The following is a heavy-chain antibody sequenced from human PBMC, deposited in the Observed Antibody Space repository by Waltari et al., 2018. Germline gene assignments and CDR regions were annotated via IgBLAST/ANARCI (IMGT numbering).Heavy chain of an antibody. CDR1: GDSVTNTFL. D-gene: IGHD2-15*01. CDR3: ARDRGRGLYLDT. CDR2: LHGRGTT. V-gene: IGHV4-4*02. J-gene: IGHJ4*02. Sequence: QLQLQQSGPGLVKPSEALFLPCAVSGDSVTNTFLWNWVRQTPGTGLEWIGQLHGRGTTHYNPSLESRVTVSLDTSNNQFSLKLSSATAADTAIYYCARDRGRGLYLDTWGQGTLVTVSP.